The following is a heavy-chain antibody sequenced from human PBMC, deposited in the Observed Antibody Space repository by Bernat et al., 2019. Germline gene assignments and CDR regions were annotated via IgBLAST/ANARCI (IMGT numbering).Heavy chain of an antibody. J-gene: IGHJ4*02. Sequence: EVQLLESGGALVQPGGSLRLSCAASGFTFNRYAMNWVRQAPGKGLEWVATINDNGGGTYYADSVKDQFTISRDNSKNTLYLQLNSLRADDTAVFFCAKGMTMGALYYFDCWGQGTLVTVSS. D-gene: IGHD1-26*01. CDR3: AKGMTMGALYYFDC. V-gene: IGHV3-23*01. CDR2: INDNGGGT. CDR1: GFTFNRYA.